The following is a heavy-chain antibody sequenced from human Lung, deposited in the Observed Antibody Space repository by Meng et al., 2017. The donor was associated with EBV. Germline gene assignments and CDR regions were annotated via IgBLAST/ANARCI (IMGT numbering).Heavy chain of an antibody. Sequence: EVQLVESGGGLLQPGGSLRLSCAASGFAVSSNYMNWVRQAPGKGLEWVSVIYYGGRTYYADSVKGRFTISRDNSKNTLYLQMNSLRADDTALYYCARTGSGSYDYWGQGTLVTVSS. V-gene: IGHV3-53*01. CDR3: ARTGSGSYDY. J-gene: IGHJ4*02. CDR2: IYYGGRT. D-gene: IGHD3-10*01. CDR1: GFAVSSNY.